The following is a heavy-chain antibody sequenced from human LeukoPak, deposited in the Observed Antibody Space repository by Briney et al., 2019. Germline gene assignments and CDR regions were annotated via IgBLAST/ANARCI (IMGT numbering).Heavy chain of an antibody. V-gene: IGHV3-7*01. Sequence: GGSLRLSCAASGFTFRSYWMSWVRQAPGKGLEWVANIKQDGSEKYYVDSVKGRFTFSRDNAKNSLYLQMNSLRAEDTAVYYCARLPTKDIVVVPAAERYFDLWGRGTLVTVSS. CDR2: IKQDGSEK. D-gene: IGHD2-2*01. J-gene: IGHJ2*01. CDR1: GFTFRSYW. CDR3: ARLPTKDIVVVPAAERYFDL.